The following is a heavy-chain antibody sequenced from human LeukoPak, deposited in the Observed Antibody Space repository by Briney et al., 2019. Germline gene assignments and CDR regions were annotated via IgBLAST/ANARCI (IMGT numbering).Heavy chain of an antibody. Sequence: SETLSLTCTVSGGSISSSTYYWGWIRQSPGKGLECIGSIYYSGSTYYNPSLKSRVTISVDTSKNQFSLKVTSVTAADTAVYYCAREDSGSYYNFYYFYMDVWGKGTTVTISS. V-gene: IGHV4-39*07. CDR2: IYYSGST. CDR3: AREDSGSYYNFYYFYMDV. CDR1: GGSISSSTYY. J-gene: IGHJ6*03. D-gene: IGHD3-10*01.